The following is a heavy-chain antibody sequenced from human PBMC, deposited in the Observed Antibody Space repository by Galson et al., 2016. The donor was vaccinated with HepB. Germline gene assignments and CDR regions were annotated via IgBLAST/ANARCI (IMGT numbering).Heavy chain of an antibody. Sequence: SLRLSCAASGFSFSNKYMGWVRQAPGKGLEWLANMNQDGREKTYLGSVEGRFTISSDNADNSVFLQMNSLTVEDTAGYCCSGGGGWLADSWGQGTLVTVPS. V-gene: IGHV3-7*01. J-gene: IGHJ4*02. D-gene: IGHD5-12*01. CDR1: GFSFSNKY. CDR3: SGGGGWLADS. CDR2: MNQDGREK.